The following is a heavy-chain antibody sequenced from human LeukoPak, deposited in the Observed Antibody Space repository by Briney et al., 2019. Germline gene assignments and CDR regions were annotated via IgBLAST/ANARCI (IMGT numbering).Heavy chain of an antibody. J-gene: IGHJ4*02. CDR1: GGSISSYY. CDR2: IYTSGST. V-gene: IGHV4-4*07. CDR3: ARDRGYGGENYFDY. Sequence: PSETLSLTCTVSGGSISSYYWSWIRQPAGKGLEWIGRIYTSGSTNYNPSLKSRVTMSVDTSKNQFSLKLSSVTAADTAVHYCARDRGYGGENYFDYWGQGTLVTVSS. D-gene: IGHD3-10*01.